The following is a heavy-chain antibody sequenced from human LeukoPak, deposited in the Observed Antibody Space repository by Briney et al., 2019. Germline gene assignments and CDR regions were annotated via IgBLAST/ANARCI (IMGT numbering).Heavy chain of an antibody. CDR3: ASGYSSTWQSYYMDV. J-gene: IGHJ6*03. CDR2: IYNSGST. D-gene: IGHD6-13*01. V-gene: IGHV4-4*07. CDR1: GGSSTTYY. Sequence: PSETLSLTCTVSGGSSTTYYWSWIRQPAGKGLEWIGRIYNSGSTNYNPSLKSRVTISVDKSKNQFSLKLSSVTAADMAVYYCASGYSSTWQSYYMDVWGKGTTVTVSS.